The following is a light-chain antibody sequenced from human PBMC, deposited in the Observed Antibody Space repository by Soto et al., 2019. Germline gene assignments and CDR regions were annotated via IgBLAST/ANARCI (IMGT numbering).Light chain of an antibody. CDR3: QQYNNWPRT. Sequence: EMVMTQSPATLSVSPGERATLSCRASQSVSSNLAWYQQKPGQAPRLLIYGVSTRATGIPARFSGSGSGTEFTLTISSLQSEDFAVYYCQQYNNWPRTFGQGTKVEIK. CDR1: QSVSSN. CDR2: GVS. J-gene: IGKJ1*01. V-gene: IGKV3-15*01.